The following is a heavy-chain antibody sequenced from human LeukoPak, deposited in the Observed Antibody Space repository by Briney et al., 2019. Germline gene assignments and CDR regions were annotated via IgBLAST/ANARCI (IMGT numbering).Heavy chain of an antibody. Sequence: HPGGSLRLSCVVSGFTVSSNYMSWVRQAPGKGLEWVSVIYNGGSTYYADSVKGRFTISRDNSKNTLYLQMNSLRAEDTAVYYCARWLRQGDYWGQGTLVIVSS. D-gene: IGHD5-12*01. CDR1: GFTVSSNY. CDR3: ARWLRQGDY. CDR2: IYNGGST. V-gene: IGHV3-66*01. J-gene: IGHJ4*02.